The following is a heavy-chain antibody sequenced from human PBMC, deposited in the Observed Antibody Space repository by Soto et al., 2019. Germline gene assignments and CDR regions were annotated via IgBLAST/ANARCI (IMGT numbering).Heavy chain of an antibody. D-gene: IGHD2-2*01. Sequence: SETLSITCTVCGGSISSYYWSWIRQPPGKGLEWIGYIYYSGSTNYNPSLKSRVTISVDTSKNQFSLKLSSVTAADTAVYYCARIVVVPAGWFDPWGQGTLVTVSS. CDR3: ARIVVVPAGWFDP. CDR1: GGSISSYY. V-gene: IGHV4-59*01. J-gene: IGHJ5*02. CDR2: IYYSGST.